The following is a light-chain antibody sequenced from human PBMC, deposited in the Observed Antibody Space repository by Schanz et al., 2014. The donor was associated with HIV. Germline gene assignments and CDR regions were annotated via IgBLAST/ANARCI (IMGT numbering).Light chain of an antibody. J-gene: IGLJ2*01. CDR2: GNS. Sequence: QSVLTQPPSMSGAPGQRVTISCTGSSSNIGAGYDVHWYQQLPGTAPKLLIYGNSNRPSGVPDRISGSKSGTSASLAITGLQAEDEADYYCQSYDSSLRGSVVFGGGTKLNVL. CDR1: SSNIGAGYD. V-gene: IGLV1-40*01. CDR3: QSYDSSLRGSVV.